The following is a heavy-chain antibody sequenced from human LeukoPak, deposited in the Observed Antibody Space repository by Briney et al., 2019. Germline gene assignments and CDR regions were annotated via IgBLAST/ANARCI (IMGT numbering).Heavy chain of an antibody. CDR3: ARGVSLNYGDSLDY. D-gene: IGHD4-17*01. CDR2: IIPIFGTA. J-gene: IGHJ4*02. Sequence: SVKVSCKASGGTSSSYAISWVRQAPGQGLEWMGGIIPIFGTANYAQKFQGRVTITADESTSTAYMELSSLRSEDTAVYYCARGVSLNYGDSLDYWGQGTLVTVSS. V-gene: IGHV1-69*13. CDR1: GGTSSSYA.